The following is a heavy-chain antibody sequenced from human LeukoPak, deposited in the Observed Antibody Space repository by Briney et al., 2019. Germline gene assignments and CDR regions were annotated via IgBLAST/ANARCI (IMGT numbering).Heavy chain of an antibody. CDR3: ANSATSGHDYFDY. V-gene: IGHV3-23*01. CDR1: GFTFSSYA. CDR2: ISGSGGST. J-gene: IGHJ4*02. D-gene: IGHD5-12*01. Sequence: GGSLRLSCAASGFTFSSYAMSWVRQAPGKGLEWVSAISGSGGSTYYADSVKGRFTISRDNSKNTLYLQMNSLRAEDTAVYYRANSATSGHDYFDYWGQGTLVTVSS.